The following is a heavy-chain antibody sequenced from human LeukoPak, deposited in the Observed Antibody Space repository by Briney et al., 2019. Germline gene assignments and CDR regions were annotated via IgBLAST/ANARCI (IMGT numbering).Heavy chain of an antibody. CDR1: GGSISSYY. Sequence: PSETLSLTCTVSGGSISSYYWSWIWQPPGKGLEWIGYIYYSGSTNYNPSLKSRVTISVDTSKNQFSLKLSSVTAADTAVYYCARHGATMIVVEQNWFDPWGQGTLVTVSS. V-gene: IGHV4-59*08. CDR3: ARHGATMIVVEQNWFDP. J-gene: IGHJ5*02. D-gene: IGHD3-22*01. CDR2: IYYSGST.